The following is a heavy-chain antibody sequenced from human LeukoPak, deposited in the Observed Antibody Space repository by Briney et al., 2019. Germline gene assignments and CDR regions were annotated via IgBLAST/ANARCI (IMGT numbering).Heavy chain of an antibody. D-gene: IGHD3-10*01. V-gene: IGHV4-39*07. Sequence: SETLSLTCTVSGGSISSSSYYWGWIRQPPGKGLEWIGTIYYSGSTYYNPSLKSRVTISVDTSKNQFSLKLSSVTAADTAVYYCARDRFTMVRGVFDYWGQGTLVTVSS. J-gene: IGHJ4*02. CDR1: GGSISSSSYY. CDR3: ARDRFTMVRGVFDY. CDR2: IYYSGST.